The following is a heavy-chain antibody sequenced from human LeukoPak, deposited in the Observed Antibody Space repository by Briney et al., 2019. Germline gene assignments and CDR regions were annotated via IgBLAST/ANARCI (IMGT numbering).Heavy chain of an antibody. CDR3: ARVGYFDWLGDKYYFDY. CDR1: GYTFTGYY. V-gene: IGHV1-2*02. D-gene: IGHD3-9*01. J-gene: IGHJ4*02. Sequence: GASVKVSCKASGYTFTGYYTHWVRQAPGQGLEWMGWINPNSGGTNYAQKFQGRVTMTRDTSISTAYMELSRLRSDDTAVYYCARVGYFDWLGDKYYFDYWGQGTLVTVSS. CDR2: INPNSGGT.